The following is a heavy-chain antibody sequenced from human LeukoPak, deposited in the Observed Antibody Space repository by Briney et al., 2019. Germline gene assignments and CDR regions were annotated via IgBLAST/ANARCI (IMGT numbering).Heavy chain of an antibody. CDR2: ISYDTNDK. J-gene: IGHJ6*02. Sequence: PGRSLRLSCAASGFIFSSHAMYWVRQAPGKGLESVAVISYDTNDKYYADSVKGRFTISRDNSKNTLYLQMNSLRGEDTAVYFCAKDSREDFYALRRSYHYRYYGIDVWGQGTTVIVSS. V-gene: IGHV3-30*18. CDR1: GFIFSSHA. D-gene: IGHD2/OR15-2a*01. CDR3: AKDSREDFYALRRSYHYRYYGIDV.